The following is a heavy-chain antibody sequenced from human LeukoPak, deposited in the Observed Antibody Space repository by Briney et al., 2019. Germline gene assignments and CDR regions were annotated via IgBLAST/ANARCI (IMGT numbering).Heavy chain of an antibody. CDR3: AREWSVLGIDY. J-gene: IGHJ4*02. D-gene: IGHD3-3*01. V-gene: IGHV4-4*07. CDR2: IYTSGST. CDR1: GGSISNYY. Sequence: SETLSLTFTVSGGSISNYYWNWIRQPAGKGLEWIGRIYTSGSTNYNPSLKSRITMSVDTSKNHFSLKLTSVTAADTAVYYCAREWSVLGIDYWGQGTLLTVSS.